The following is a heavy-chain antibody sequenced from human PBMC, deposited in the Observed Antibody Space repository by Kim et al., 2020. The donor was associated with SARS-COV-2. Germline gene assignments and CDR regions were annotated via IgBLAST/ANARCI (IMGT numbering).Heavy chain of an antibody. CDR2: IYYSGST. V-gene: IGHV4-39*01. D-gene: IGHD4-17*01. CDR3: ARQRAAYGDYHFDS. J-gene: IGHJ4*01. Sequence: SETLSLTCTVSAGSISSSSYYWGWIRQPPGKGLEWIGSIYYSGSTYYNPSLKSRVTISVDTSKNQFSLKLSSVTAADTAVYYLARQRAAYGDYHFDSWG. CDR1: AGSISSSSYY.